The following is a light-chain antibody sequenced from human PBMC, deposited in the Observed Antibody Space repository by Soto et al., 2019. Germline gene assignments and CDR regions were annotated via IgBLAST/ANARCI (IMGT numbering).Light chain of an antibody. CDR1: QSVSSN. CDR2: GAS. Sequence: EIVMTQSPATLSVSPGERATLSCRASQSVSSNLAWYQQKPGQAPRLLIYGASTRATGVPARFSGSGSGTEFTLTISSLQSEDVAVYYFQQYNNWRPWTFGQGTKVEIK. J-gene: IGKJ1*01. V-gene: IGKV3-15*01. CDR3: QQYNNWRPWT.